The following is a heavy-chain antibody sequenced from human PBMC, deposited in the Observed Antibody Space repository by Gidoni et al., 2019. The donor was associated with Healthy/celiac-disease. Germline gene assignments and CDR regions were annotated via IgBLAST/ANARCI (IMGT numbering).Heavy chain of an antibody. V-gene: IGHV3-30-3*01. Sequence: QVQLVESGGGVVQPGRSLRLSCAASGFTFSSYAMHWVRQAPGKGLEWVAVISYDGSNKYYADSVKGRFTISRDNSKNTLYLQMNSLRAEDTAVYYCARSEGSITIFGVAPYYYYYGMDVWGQGTTVTVSS. D-gene: IGHD3-3*01. CDR2: ISYDGSNK. J-gene: IGHJ6*02. CDR1: GFTFSSYA. CDR3: ARSEGSITIFGVAPYYYYYGMDV.